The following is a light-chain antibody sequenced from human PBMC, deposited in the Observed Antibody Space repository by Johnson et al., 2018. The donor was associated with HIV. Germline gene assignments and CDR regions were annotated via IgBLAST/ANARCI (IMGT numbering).Light chain of an antibody. Sequence: QSVLTQPPSVSAAPGQKVTISCSGSSSNIGNNYVSWYQHLPGTAPKLLIYDNNKRPSGIPERFSGSTSGRMATLIITGAQVADEGDYYCYSTDSSGNIRVFGTGTKVTVL. V-gene: IGLV1-51*01. CDR2: DNN. CDR1: SSNIGNNY. CDR3: YSTDSSGNIRV. J-gene: IGLJ1*01.